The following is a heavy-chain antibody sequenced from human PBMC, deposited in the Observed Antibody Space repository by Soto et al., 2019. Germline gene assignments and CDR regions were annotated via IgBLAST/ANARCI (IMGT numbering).Heavy chain of an antibody. CDR1: GGSFSGYY. CDR2: INHSGST. J-gene: IGHJ5*02. CDR3: ARVIGNGYYVGWFDP. V-gene: IGHV4-34*01. D-gene: IGHD3-3*01. Sequence: QVQLQQWGAGLLKPSETLSLTCAVYGGSFSGYYWSWIRQPPGKGLEWIGEINHSGSTNYNPSLKSRVTISVDTSKKQFSLKLSSVTAADTAVYYCARVIGNGYYVGWFDPWGQGTLVTVSS.